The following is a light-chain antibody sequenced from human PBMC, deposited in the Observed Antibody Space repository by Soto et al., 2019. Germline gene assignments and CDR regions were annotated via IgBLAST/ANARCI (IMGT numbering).Light chain of an antibody. Sequence: QSVLTQPASVSGSPGQSITISCTGSSSDVATYNFVSWYQQHPGKAPKLIIYDVSNRPSGVSNRFSGSKSGNTASLTISGLQAEDEADYYFNSYTTSTTFVFGTGTKVTVL. CDR1: SSDVATYNF. V-gene: IGLV2-14*03. CDR3: NSYTTSTTFV. J-gene: IGLJ1*01. CDR2: DVS.